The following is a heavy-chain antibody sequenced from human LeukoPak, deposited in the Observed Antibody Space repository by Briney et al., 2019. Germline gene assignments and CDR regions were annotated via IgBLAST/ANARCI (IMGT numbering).Heavy chain of an antibody. D-gene: IGHD3-22*01. V-gene: IGHV3-30*18. CDR2: ISYDGSNK. CDR3: AKDMGLRGYYYDSSGYYLSGYFDY. CDR1: GFTFSSYG. Sequence: GGSLRLSCAASGFTFSSYGMHWVRQAPGKGLEWVAVISYDGSNKYYADSVKGRFTISRDNSKNTLYLQMNSLRAEDTALYYCAKDMGLRGYYYDSSGYYLSGYFDYWGQGTLVTVSS. J-gene: IGHJ4*02.